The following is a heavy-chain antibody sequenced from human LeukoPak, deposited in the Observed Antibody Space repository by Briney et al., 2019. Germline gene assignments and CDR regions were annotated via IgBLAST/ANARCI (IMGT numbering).Heavy chain of an antibody. D-gene: IGHD3-10*01. V-gene: IGHV3-23*01. CDR2: ITISGCNK. CDR1: GCTFNNWA. J-gene: IGHJ4*02. Sequence: GGSLRLSCTASGCTFNNWAMSWVRQAPGKGRDGVSGITISGCNKYYADSVKDRCTISRDNSKNTLYLQLNSLSADDTDVYYCASSRDARSSGEIDYWGQGTLVTVSS. CDR3: ASSRDARSSGEIDY.